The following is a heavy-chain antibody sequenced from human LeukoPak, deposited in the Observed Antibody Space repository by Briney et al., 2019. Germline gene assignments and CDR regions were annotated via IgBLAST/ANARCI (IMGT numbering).Heavy chain of an antibody. V-gene: IGHV3-7*01. CDR1: GFTFSDYW. J-gene: IGHJ4*02. D-gene: IGHD1-26*01. Sequence: GGSLGLSCAASGFTFSDYWMTWVRQVPGKGLEWVANVGRDGTEKNYVDSVEGRFTISRDNAKKSLDLEMNSLRVEDTALYYCAKVGTWELQRVFENWGQGTLVTVSS. CDR2: VGRDGTEK. CDR3: AKVGTWELQRVFEN.